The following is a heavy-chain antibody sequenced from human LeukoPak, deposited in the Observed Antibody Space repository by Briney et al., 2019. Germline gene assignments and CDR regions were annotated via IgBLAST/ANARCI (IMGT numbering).Heavy chain of an antibody. D-gene: IGHD2-2*01. V-gene: IGHV1-8*03. CDR3: ARGPYCRSTSCPYYLDV. CDR1: GYTFTNYD. J-gene: IGHJ6*03. Sequence: ASVKVSCKSSGYTFTNYDINWVRQATGQGLEWMGWMNPDSGNTGYAQKFQGRVTITKNTSISTAYVELSSLRSEDTALYYCARGPYCRSTSCPYYLDVWGKGTTVTVSS. CDR2: MNPDSGNT.